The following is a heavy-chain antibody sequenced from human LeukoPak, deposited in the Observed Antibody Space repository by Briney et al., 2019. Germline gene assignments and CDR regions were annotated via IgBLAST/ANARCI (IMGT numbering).Heavy chain of an antibody. CDR2: ISGSGGST. J-gene: IGHJ4*02. D-gene: IGHD6-19*01. Sequence: GGSLRLSCAASGFTFSSYALSWVRQAPGKGLEWVSAISGSGGSTYYADSVKGRFTISRDNSKNTLYLQMNSLRAEDTALYYCAIREMYSSGWCLGYWGQGTLVTVSS. CDR3: AIREMYSSGWCLGY. V-gene: IGHV3-23*01. CDR1: GFTFSSYA.